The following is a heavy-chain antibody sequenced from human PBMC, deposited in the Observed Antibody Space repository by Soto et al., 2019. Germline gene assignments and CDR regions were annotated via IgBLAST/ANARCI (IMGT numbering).Heavy chain of an antibody. Sequence: QVQLVQSGAEVKKPGASVKVSCKASGYTFTSYGVSWVRQAPGQGLEWMGWISADKRNTNYAQKFKGRVTITTETSTSTAYMEQTSLRPDNTAVYYCAGVYGGNEYNRFDHWGQGSLVTVSS. D-gene: IGHD4-17*01. V-gene: IGHV1-18*01. CDR1: GYTFTSYG. CDR2: ISADKRNT. J-gene: IGHJ5*02. CDR3: AGVYGGNEYNRFDH.